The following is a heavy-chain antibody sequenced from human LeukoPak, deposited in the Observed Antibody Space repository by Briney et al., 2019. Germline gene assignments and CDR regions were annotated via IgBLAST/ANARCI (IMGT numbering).Heavy chain of an antibody. CDR3: ARADPNSSGWYESAGACDY. CDR2: INPNSGGT. Sequence: ASVKVSCKASGYTFTGYYMHWVRQAPGQGLEWMGWINPNSGGTNYAQKFQGRVTMTRDTSISTAYMELSRLRSDDTAVYYRARADPNSSGWYESAGACDYWGQGTLVTVSS. D-gene: IGHD6-19*01. V-gene: IGHV1-2*02. J-gene: IGHJ4*02. CDR1: GYTFTGYY.